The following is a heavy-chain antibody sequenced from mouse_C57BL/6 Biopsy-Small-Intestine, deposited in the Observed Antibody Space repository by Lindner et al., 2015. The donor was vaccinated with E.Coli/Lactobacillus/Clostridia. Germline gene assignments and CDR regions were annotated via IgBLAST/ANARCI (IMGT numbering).Heavy chain of an antibody. Sequence: LVKPGASVKMSCKASGYSFTSHYLHWVKQRPGQGLEWIGWIYPGSGNSKYNEKFKGKATLTAGTSSSTAYIQLSSLTSEDSAVYYCVSFGSSPYYFDSWGQGTTLTVSA. CDR1: GYSFTSHY. V-gene: IGHV1-66*01. D-gene: IGHD1-1*01. CDR2: IYPGSGNS. CDR3: VSFGSSPYYFDS. J-gene: IGHJ2*01.